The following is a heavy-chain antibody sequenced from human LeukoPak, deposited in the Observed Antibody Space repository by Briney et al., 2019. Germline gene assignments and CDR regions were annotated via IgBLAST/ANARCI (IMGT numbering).Heavy chain of an antibody. D-gene: IGHD6-19*01. V-gene: IGHV4-39*01. J-gene: IGHJ4*02. CDR1: GGSISISSYY. CDR2: IYYSGST. CDR3: ARHRIAVAASRYFDY. Sequence: SETLSLTCTLSGGSISISSYYWGWIRQPPGKGLEWIGSIYYSGSTYYNPSLKSRVTISVDTSKNQFSLKLSSVTAADTAVYYCARHRIAVAASRYFDYWGQGTLVTVSS.